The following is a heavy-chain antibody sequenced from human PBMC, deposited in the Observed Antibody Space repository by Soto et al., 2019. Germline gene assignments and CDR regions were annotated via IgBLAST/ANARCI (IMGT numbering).Heavy chain of an antibody. V-gene: IGHV3-64*01. CDR3: ARRDGYNSDY. D-gene: IGHD5-12*01. CDR1: GFTFSNYA. CDR2: ISSHGDST. J-gene: IGHJ4*02. Sequence: GGSLRLSCAASGFTFSNYAMHWVRQAPGKGLEYVSAISSHGDSTYYANSVKGRFTISRDNSKNTLYLQMGSLRTEDMAVYYCARRDGYNSDYWGQGP.